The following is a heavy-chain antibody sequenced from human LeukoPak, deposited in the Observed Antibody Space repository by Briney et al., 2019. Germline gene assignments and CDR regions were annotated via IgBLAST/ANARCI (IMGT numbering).Heavy chain of an antibody. D-gene: IGHD6-13*01. Sequence: ASVKVSCKASGYTFSDYAVHWVRQAPGQRFEWMGWIDAGNGDTRYSQKFQGRVTITRDTSASTAYIELRSLRSEDTAMYYCARDPIGSSWPYYFDYWGQGTLVTVSS. V-gene: IGHV1-3*01. J-gene: IGHJ4*02. CDR3: ARDPIGSSWPYYFDY. CDR1: GYTFSDYA. CDR2: IDAGNGDT.